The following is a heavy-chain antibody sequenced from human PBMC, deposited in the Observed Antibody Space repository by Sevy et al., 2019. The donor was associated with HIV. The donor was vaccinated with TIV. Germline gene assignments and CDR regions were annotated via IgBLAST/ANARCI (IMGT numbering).Heavy chain of an antibody. CDR2: INQDGSEK. V-gene: IGHV3-7*01. J-gene: IGHJ4*02. CDR3: XXXXGSSDGY. CDR1: GFTFSSSI. D-gene: IGHD2-15*01. Sequence: GGSLRLSCAASGFTFSSSIINWVRQAPGKGLEWVANINQDGSEKYYVDSVKGRFTISRDNAKNSLFLQMNSLRAEDXXXXXXXXXXGSSDGYWGQGTLVTVSS.